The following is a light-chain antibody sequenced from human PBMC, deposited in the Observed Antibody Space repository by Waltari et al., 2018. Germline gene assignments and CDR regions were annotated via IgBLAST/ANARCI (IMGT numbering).Light chain of an antibody. CDR3: QQYDDCPYT. CDR2: GAS. J-gene: IGKJ2*01. Sequence: EIVMTQSPATLSLSPGEGATVTCRASQSVSNKLAWYQQKHGQAPRLLIYGASTRTTGIPSRFSGGGSGTEFPLTISSLQSEDFAIYFCQQYDDCPYTFGQGTKLDI. V-gene: IGKV3D-15*01. CDR1: QSVSNK.